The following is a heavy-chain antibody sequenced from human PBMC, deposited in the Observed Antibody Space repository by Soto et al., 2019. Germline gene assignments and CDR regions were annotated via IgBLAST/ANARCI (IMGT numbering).Heavy chain of an antibody. CDR2: IYYSGST. CDR3: ARMRSSSWYGVYYGMDV. CDR1: GGSISSYY. J-gene: IGHJ6*02. V-gene: IGHV4-59*01. Sequence: PSETLSLTCTVSGGSISSYYWSWIRQPPGKGLEWIGYIYYSGSTNYNPSLKSRVTISVDTSKNQFPLKLSSVTAADTAVYYCARMRSSSWYGVYYGMDVWGQGTTVTVSS. D-gene: IGHD6-13*01.